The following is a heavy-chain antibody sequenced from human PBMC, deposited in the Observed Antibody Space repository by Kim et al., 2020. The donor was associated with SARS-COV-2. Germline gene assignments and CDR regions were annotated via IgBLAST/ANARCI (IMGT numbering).Heavy chain of an antibody. V-gene: IGHV7-4-1*02. D-gene: IGHD3-22*01. CDR3: ARGLGGYYYYGMDV. J-gene: IGHJ6*02. Sequence: AQGFTGRFVFSLDTSVSTAYLQISSLKAEDTAVYYCARGLGGYYYYGMDVWGQGTTVTVSS.